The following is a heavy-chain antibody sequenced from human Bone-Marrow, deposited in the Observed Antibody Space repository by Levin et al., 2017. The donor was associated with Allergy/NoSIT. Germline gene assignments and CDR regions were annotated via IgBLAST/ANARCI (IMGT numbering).Heavy chain of an antibody. CDR2: IYYSGST. CDR3: ARHHDYGDYVYFDY. J-gene: IGHJ4*02. V-gene: IGHV4-39*01. D-gene: IGHD4-17*01. Sequence: SETLSLTCTVSGGSISSSSYYWGWIRQPPGTGLEWIGSIYYSGSTYYNPSLKSRVTISVDTSKNQFSLKLSSVTAADTAVYYCARHHDYGDYVYFDYWGQGTLVTVSS. CDR1: GGSISSSSYY.